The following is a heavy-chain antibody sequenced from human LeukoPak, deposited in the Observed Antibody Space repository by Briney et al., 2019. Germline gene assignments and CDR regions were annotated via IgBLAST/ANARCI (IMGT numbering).Heavy chain of an antibody. CDR3: VSPVFINF. CDR1: GFPFSTLG. D-gene: IGHD1-14*01. CDR2: IGSDGSGT. J-gene: IGHJ4*01. V-gene: IGHV3-64D*06. Sequence: PGGSLRLSCSVSGFPFSTLGMHWVRQAPGKGLEHVSTIGSDGSGTYYADSVKDRFIISRDNSKNAVYLQMSSLRPEDTAVYYCVSPVFINFWGQGTLVTVSS.